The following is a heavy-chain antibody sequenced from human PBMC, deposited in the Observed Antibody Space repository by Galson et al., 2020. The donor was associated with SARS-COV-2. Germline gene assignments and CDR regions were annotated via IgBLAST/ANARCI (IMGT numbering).Heavy chain of an antibody. Sequence: SETLSLTCTVSGASIRGSDFYWAWVRQPPGKGLEWVGYIFYSGSTNYNPSLASRVRLSADTSKGQFSLRLRSVTAADTAVYYCARGISYGAPHLSSDHYYYLDVWDKGTAVAVSS. CDR3: ARGISYGAPHLSSDHYYYLDV. V-gene: IGHV4-61*08. CDR1: GASIRGSDFY. D-gene: IGHD3-16*01. CDR2: IFYSGST. J-gene: IGHJ6*03.